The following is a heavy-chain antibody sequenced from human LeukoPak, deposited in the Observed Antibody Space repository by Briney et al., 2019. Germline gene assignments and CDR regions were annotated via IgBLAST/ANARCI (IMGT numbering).Heavy chain of an antibody. Sequence: GGSLRLSCAASGFTFSSYGMHWVRQAPGKGLEWVAFIPYDGNNKYYADSVKGRFTISRDNSKNTLCLQMNSLRAEDTAVYYCARLGSGDSRDFDYWGQGTLVTVSS. CDR1: GFTFSSYG. CDR3: ARLGSGDSRDFDY. CDR2: IPYDGNNK. D-gene: IGHD2-21*02. V-gene: IGHV3-30*02. J-gene: IGHJ4*02.